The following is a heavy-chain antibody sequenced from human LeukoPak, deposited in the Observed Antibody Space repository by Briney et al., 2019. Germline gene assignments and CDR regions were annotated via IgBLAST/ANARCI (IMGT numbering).Heavy chain of an antibody. CDR1: GFTYSSYA. D-gene: IGHD3-16*01. CDR2: ISGSGGST. J-gene: IGHJ4*02. CDR3: ARRLYDYALPDY. V-gene: IGHV3-23*01. Sequence: QAGGSLRLSCAASGFTYSSYAMSWVRQAPGKGLEWVSAISGSGGSTYYADSVKGRFTISRDNSKNTLYLQMNSLRAEDTAVYYCARRLYDYALPDYWGQGTLVTVSS.